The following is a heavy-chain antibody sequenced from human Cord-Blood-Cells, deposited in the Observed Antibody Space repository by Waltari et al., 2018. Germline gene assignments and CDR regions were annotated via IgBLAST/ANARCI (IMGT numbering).Heavy chain of an antibody. CDR2: ISYDGSNK. D-gene: IGHD3-10*01. CDR1: GFPFSSYA. CDR3: ARDRSLYGSGMGGDY. Sequence: QVQLVESGGGVVQPGRSLRLSCAASGFPFSSYAMPWVRQAPGKGLEWVAVISYDGSNKYYADSVKGRFTISRDNSKNTLYLQMNSLRAEDTAVYYCARDRSLYGSGMGGDYWGQGTLVTVSS. J-gene: IGHJ4*02. V-gene: IGHV3-30-3*01.